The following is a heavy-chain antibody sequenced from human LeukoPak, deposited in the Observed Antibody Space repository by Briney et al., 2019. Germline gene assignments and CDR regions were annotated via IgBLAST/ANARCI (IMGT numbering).Heavy chain of an antibody. V-gene: IGHV6-1*01. D-gene: IGHD1-26*01. Sequence: SQTLSLTCAISGDSVSSNSAAWNWIRQPPSRGLEWLGRTYYRSKWYNDYAVSVKSRITINPDTSKNQFSLQLNSVTPEDTAVYYCATRSISGSYLGDAFDIWGQGTMVTVSS. CDR3: ATRSISGSYLGDAFDI. CDR1: GDSVSSNSAA. CDR2: TYYRSKWYN. J-gene: IGHJ3*02.